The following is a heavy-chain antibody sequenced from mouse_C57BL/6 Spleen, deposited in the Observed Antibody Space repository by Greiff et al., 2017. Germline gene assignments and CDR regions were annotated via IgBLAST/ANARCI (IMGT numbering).Heavy chain of an antibody. Sequence: VQLQQSGAELARPGASVKLSCKASGYTFTSYGISWVKQRTGPGLEWIGAIYPRGGNTYYNEKFKGKATLAADKSSSTAYMGLRGLTAEDSAVYFCARSGCDYWGQGTTLTVSS. V-gene: IGHV1-81*01. J-gene: IGHJ2*01. CDR1: GYTFTSYG. D-gene: IGHD3-2*02. CDR3: ARSGCDY. CDR2: IYPRGGNT.